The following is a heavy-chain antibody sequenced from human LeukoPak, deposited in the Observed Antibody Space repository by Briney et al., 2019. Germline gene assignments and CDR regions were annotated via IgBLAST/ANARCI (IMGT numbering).Heavy chain of an antibody. CDR1: GFTVSTNS. CDR2: IYTSGST. D-gene: IGHD3-22*01. CDR3: ARRAGDYSHPYDY. Sequence: PGGSLRLSCTVSGFTVSTNSMSWVRQAPGKGLEWVSFIYTSGSTHNSDSVKGRFTFSRDSSKNTLYLQMNSLRAEDTAVYYCARRAGDYSHPYDYWGQGTLVTVSS. J-gene: IGHJ4*02. V-gene: IGHV3-53*01.